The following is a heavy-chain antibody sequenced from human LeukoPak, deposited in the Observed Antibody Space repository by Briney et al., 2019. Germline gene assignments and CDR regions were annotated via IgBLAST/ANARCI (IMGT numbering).Heavy chain of an antibody. V-gene: IGHV3-53*01. CDR3: ASCKDGYNYFGY. J-gene: IGHJ4*02. CDR2: IYSGGST. Sequence: PGGSLRLSCVVSGFTFRSNWMSWVRQAPGKGLEWVSAIYSGGSTYYADSVKGRFTISRDNSKNALYLQMNSLRAEDTAVYYCASCKDGYNYFGYWGQGTLVTVSS. D-gene: IGHD5-24*01. CDR1: GFTFRSNW.